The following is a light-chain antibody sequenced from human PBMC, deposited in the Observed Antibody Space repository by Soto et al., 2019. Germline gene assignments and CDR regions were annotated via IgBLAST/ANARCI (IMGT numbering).Light chain of an antibody. CDR3: QSYDSTNQGV. V-gene: IGLV6-57*03. CDR1: SGSIANNY. Sequence: NFMLTQPHSVSESPGKTVTISCTRSSGSIANNYVQWYQQRPGSAPTAVIHEDDQRPSGVPDRFSGSIDRSSNSASLTISGLKTEDEADYYCQSYDSTNQGVFGGGTKLPVL. CDR2: EDD. J-gene: IGLJ2*01.